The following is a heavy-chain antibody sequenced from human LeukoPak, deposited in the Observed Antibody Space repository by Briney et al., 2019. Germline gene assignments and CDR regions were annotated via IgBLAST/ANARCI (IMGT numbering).Heavy chain of an antibody. D-gene: IGHD1-26*01. CDR2: INPNSGGT. J-gene: IGHJ4*02. Sequence: ASVKVSCKASGYTFTGYYMHWVRQAPGQGLEWMGWINPNSGGTNYAQKFQGRVTMTRDTSISTAYMELSRLRSDDTAVYYCERGLLGATRWAFGYWGQGTLVTVSS. V-gene: IGHV1-2*02. CDR1: GYTFTGYY. CDR3: ERGLLGATRWAFGY.